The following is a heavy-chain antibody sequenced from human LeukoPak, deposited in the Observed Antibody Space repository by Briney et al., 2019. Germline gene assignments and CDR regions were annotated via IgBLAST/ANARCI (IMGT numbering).Heavy chain of an antibody. V-gene: IGHV4-34*01. J-gene: IGHJ6*02. D-gene: IGHD2-2*02. CDR2: INHSGST. CDR3: ARGLVVVPAAISYYYYGMDV. CDR1: GGSFSGYY. Sequence: SETLSLTCADYGGSFSGYYWSWIRQPPGKGLEWIGEINHSGSTNYNPSLKSRVTISVDTSKNQFSLKLSSVTAADTAVYYCARGLVVVPAAISYYYYGMDVWGQGTTVTVSS.